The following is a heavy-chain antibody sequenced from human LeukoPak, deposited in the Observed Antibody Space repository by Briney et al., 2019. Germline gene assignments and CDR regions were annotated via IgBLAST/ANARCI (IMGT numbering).Heavy chain of an antibody. CDR1: GFTFSSYS. CDR2: ISSSSSTI. J-gene: IGHJ4*02. D-gene: IGHD1-26*01. V-gene: IGHV3-48*01. Sequence: GGSLRLSCAASGFTFSSYSMNWVRQAPGKGLEWVSYISSSSSTIYYADSVKGRFTISRDNAKNSLYLQMNSLRAEDTAVYYCARGGTKWELRGMFDYWGQGTLVTVSS. CDR3: ARGGTKWELRGMFDY.